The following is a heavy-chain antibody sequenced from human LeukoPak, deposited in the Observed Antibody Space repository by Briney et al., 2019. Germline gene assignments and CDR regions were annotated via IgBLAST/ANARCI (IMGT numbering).Heavy chain of an antibody. V-gene: IGHV1-8*03. Sequence: GASVKVSCKASGYTFTSYDINWVRQATGQGLEWMGWMNPNSGNTGYAQKFQGRVTITRNTSISTAYMELSSLRSEDTAVYYCARAGYYGSSGYFYYYYYMDVWGKGTTVTVSS. CDR1: GYTFTSYD. J-gene: IGHJ6*03. CDR3: ARAGYYGSSGYFYYYYYMDV. D-gene: IGHD3-22*01. CDR2: MNPNSGNT.